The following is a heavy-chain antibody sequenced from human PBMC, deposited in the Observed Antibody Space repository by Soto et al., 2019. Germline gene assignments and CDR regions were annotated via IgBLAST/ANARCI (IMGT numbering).Heavy chain of an antibody. Sequence: QVQLVQSGAEVKKPGASVKVSCKASGYTFTSYDINWVRQATGQGLEWMGWMNPNSGNTGYAQKFQGRDTMTRNTSISTAYIELSSLRSEDTAGYYCARGAQLGTANNWFDPWGQGTLVTVSS. CDR2: MNPNSGNT. J-gene: IGHJ5*02. D-gene: IGHD6-6*01. CDR1: GYTFTSYD. V-gene: IGHV1-8*01. CDR3: ARGAQLGTANNWFDP.